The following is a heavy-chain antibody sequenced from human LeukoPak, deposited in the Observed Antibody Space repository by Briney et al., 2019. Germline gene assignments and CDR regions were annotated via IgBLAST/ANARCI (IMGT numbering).Heavy chain of an antibody. V-gene: IGHV4-59*01. CDR3: ARTLGYCSSTSRPDAFDI. CDR2: IYYSGST. CDR1: GGSISSYY. Sequence: SETLSLTCTVSGGSISSYYWSWIRQPPGKGLEWIGYIYYSGSTNYNPSLKSRVTISVDTSKNQFSLKLSSVTAADTAVYYCARTLGYCSSTSRPDAFDIWGQGTMVTVSS. D-gene: IGHD2-2*01. J-gene: IGHJ3*02.